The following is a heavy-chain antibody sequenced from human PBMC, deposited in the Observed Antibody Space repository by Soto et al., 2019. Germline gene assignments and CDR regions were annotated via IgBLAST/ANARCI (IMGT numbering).Heavy chain of an antibody. J-gene: IGHJ4*02. CDR3: AKEHALAGTYWDDY. V-gene: IGHV3-23*01. CDR2: ISGSGGST. D-gene: IGHD6-19*01. CDR1: GFTFSSYA. Sequence: PGGSLRLSCAASGFTFSSYAMSWVRQAPGKGLEWVSAISGSGGSTYYADSVKGRFTISRDNSKNTLYLQMNGLRAEDTAVYYCAKEHALAGTYWDDYWGQGTLVTVSS.